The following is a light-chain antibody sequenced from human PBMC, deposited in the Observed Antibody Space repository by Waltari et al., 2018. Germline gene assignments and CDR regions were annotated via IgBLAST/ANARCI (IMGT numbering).Light chain of an antibody. J-gene: IGLJ3*02. CDR3: CSYAGSWV. CDR1: SRDVGSYNL. CDR2: EGS. V-gene: IGLV2-23*01. Sequence: QSALTQPASVSGSPGQSITISCTGTSRDVGSYNLVSWYQQRPGKAPKLMIYEGSKRPSGVSNRFSGSKSGNTASLTISGLQAEDEADYYCCSYAGSWVFGGGTKLTVL.